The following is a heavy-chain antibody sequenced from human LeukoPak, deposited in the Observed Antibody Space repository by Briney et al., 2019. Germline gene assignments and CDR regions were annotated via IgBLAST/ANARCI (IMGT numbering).Heavy chain of an antibody. CDR2: SIPIFGTA. D-gene: IGHD4-17*01. CDR1: GGTFSSYA. Sequence: SVKVSCKASGGTFSSYAISWVRQPPAQGLEWMGGSIPIFGTANYEQKFQGSVTITADESTSTAYMDLRSLGSEDAAVYDGARADYGDYQLDYWGQGTLVTVSS. V-gene: IGHV1-69*13. CDR3: ARADYGDYQLDY. J-gene: IGHJ4*02.